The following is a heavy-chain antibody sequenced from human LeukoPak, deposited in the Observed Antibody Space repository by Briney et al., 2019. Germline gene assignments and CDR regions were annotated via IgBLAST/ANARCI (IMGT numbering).Heavy chain of an antibody. V-gene: IGHV3-23*01. Sequence: GGSLRLSCAASGFTFSSYAMSWVRQAPGKGLEWVSAISGSGGSTYYADSVKGRFTISRDNSKNSLYLQMNSLRAEDTAVYYCARGGSRDGYNKGDYWGQGTLVTVSS. CDR1: GFTFSSYA. D-gene: IGHD5-24*01. CDR3: ARGGSRDGYNKGDY. J-gene: IGHJ4*02. CDR2: ISGSGGST.